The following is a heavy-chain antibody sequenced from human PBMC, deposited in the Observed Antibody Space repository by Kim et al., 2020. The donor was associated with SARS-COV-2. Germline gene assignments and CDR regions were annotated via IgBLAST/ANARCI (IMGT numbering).Heavy chain of an antibody. V-gene: IGHV3-30*04. D-gene: IGHD6-13*01. Sequence: VKGRLTTSRENSKNTRYMQMNSLRAEDTAVYYCARDVRVGIAAAGKPLGYWGQGTLVTVSS. J-gene: IGHJ4*02. CDR3: ARDVRVGIAAAGKPLGY.